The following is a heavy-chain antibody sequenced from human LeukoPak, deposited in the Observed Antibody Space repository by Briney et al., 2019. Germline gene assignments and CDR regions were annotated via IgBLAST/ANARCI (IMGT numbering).Heavy chain of an antibody. CDR3: AKSTREAVAGDFDY. Sequence: GASVTVSCKASGYTFTGYYMHWVRQAPGQGLEWMGWINPNSGGTNYAQKFQGRVTMTRDTSISTAYMELSRLRSDDTAVYYCAKSTREAVAGDFDYWGQGTLVTVSS. D-gene: IGHD6-19*01. J-gene: IGHJ4*02. V-gene: IGHV1-2*02. CDR1: GYTFTGYY. CDR2: INPNSGGT.